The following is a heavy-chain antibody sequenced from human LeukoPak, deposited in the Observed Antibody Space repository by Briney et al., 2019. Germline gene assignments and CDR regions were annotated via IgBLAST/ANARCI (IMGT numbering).Heavy chain of an antibody. CDR1: GFTFSSYA. D-gene: IGHD3-3*01. CDR2: ISGSGGST. CDR3: AKFDNYDFWSGYYTFDY. J-gene: IGHJ4*02. V-gene: IGHV3-23*01. Sequence: GGSLRLSCAASGFTFSSYAMSWVRQAPGKGLEWVSAISGSGGSTYYADSVKGRFTISRDNSKNTLYLQMNSLRAEDTAVYYCAKFDNYDFWSGYYTFDYWGQGTLVTASS.